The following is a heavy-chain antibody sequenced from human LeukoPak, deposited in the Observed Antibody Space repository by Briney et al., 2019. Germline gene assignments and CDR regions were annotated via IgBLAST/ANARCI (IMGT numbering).Heavy chain of an antibody. CDR1: GFTFSSYW. D-gene: IGHD3-22*01. V-gene: IGHV3-74*01. CDR2: INSDGSST. CDR3: ARARAGDSSGYFTRAFDI. Sequence: PGGSLRLSCAASGFTFSSYWMHWVRQAPGKGLVWVSRINSDGSSTSYADSVKGRFTISRDNAKNTLYLQMNSLRAEDTAVYYCARARAGDSSGYFTRAFDIWGQGTMVTDSS. J-gene: IGHJ3*02.